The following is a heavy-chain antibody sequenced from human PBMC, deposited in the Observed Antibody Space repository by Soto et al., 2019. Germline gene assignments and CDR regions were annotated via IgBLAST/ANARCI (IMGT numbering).Heavy chain of an antibody. V-gene: IGHV1-8*02. CDR2: MTPISGDT. J-gene: IGHJ4*01. CDR3: ARNVYDTGSFDQ. CDR1: GYTFTNYD. Sequence: QVQLVQSGAEVKKPGASVKVSCKASGYTFTNYDINWVRQATGQGLEWVGWMTPISGDTGYAQNFQGRVTMTRDTPRSTAYLELSSLTSEDTAVYYCARNVYDTGSFDQWGQGTMVTVSS. D-gene: IGHD3-22*01.